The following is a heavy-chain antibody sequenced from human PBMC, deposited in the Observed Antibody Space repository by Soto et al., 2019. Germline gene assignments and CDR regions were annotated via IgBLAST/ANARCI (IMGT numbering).Heavy chain of an antibody. CDR2: ISYDGSNK. CDR1: GFTFSSYG. Sequence: QVQLVESGGGVVQPGRSLRLSCAASGFTFSSYGMHWVRQAPGKGLEWVAVISYDGSNKYYADSVKGRFTISTDNSKNTLYLQMNSLRAEDTAVYYCAKGPGAAAGLDYWGQGTLVTVSS. J-gene: IGHJ4*02. D-gene: IGHD6-13*01. V-gene: IGHV3-30*18. CDR3: AKGPGAAAGLDY.